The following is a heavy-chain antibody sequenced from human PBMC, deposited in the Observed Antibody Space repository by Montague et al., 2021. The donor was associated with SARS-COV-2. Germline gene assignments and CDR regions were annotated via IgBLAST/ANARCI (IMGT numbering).Heavy chain of an antibody. J-gene: IGHJ6*04. D-gene: IGHD7-27*01. Sequence: TLSLTCTVSGGSINSGSYRWSWIRRPAGKGLEWIGRIYSSGSTNYNPSLKSRVTISVDTSKNQFSLKVTSVTAADTAVYFCARDLGIMDVWGKGTTVTVSP. CDR3: ARDLGIMDV. CDR2: IYSSGST. CDR1: GGSINSGSYR. V-gene: IGHV4-61*02.